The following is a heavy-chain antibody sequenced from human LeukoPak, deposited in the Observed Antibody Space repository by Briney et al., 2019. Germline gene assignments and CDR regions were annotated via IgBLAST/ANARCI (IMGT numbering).Heavy chain of an antibody. V-gene: IGHV4-4*02. D-gene: IGHD3-3*01. Sequence: PSETLSLTCVVSGGSISRSNWWSWVRQPPGKGLGWIGEIYHSGSTNYNPSLKSRVTISVDKSKNQFSLKLSSVTAADTAVYYCARVFGRGDFWSGYPPADYYYMDVWGKGTTVTVSS. CDR2: IYHSGST. CDR1: GGSISRSNW. CDR3: ARVFGRGDFWSGYPPADYYYMDV. J-gene: IGHJ6*03.